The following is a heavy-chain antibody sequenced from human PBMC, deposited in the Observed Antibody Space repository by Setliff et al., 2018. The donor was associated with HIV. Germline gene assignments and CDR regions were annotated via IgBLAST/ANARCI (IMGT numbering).Heavy chain of an antibody. V-gene: IGHV1-69*13. CDR2: IIPMYDPP. CDR3: ARGAPPGNPGHLDY. CDR1: GGTFSNSG. J-gene: IGHJ4*02. Sequence: SVKVSCKASGGTFSNSGISWVRQAPGQGLEWMGEIIPMYDPPVYAQRFQGRVTITADESTTTVYMELSSLISDETATYFCARGAPPGNPGHLDYWGQGTLVTVSS. D-gene: IGHD6-13*01.